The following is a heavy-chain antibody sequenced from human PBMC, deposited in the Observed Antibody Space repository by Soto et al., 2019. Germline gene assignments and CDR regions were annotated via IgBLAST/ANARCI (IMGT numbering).Heavy chain of an antibody. V-gene: IGHV1-18*01. D-gene: IGHD6-13*01. J-gene: IGHJ6*03. CDR3: ARALQQLVQNRIFPPNTSLYYYYYMDV. CDR1: GYTFTSYG. CDR2: ISAYNGNT. Sequence: ASVKVSCKASGYTFTSYGISWVRQAPGQGLEWMGWISAYNGNTNYAQKLQGRVTMTTDTSTSTAYMELRSLRSDDTAVYYCARALQQLVQNRIFPPNTSLYYYYYMDVWGKGTTVTVSS.